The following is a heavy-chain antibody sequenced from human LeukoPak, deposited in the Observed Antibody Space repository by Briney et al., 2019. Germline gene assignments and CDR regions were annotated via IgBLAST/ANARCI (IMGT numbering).Heavy chain of an antibody. CDR1: GFTFSSYG. V-gene: IGHV3-30*03. CDR3: ARARTTGPYYYYYMDV. Sequence: GGSLRLSCATSGFTFSSYGMHWVRQAPGKGLEWVAIISYDGSNKYYADSVKGRFTISRDNSKNTLYLQMNSLRAEDTAVYYCARARTTGPYYYYYMDVWGKGTTVTVSS. D-gene: IGHD1-7*01. CDR2: ISYDGSNK. J-gene: IGHJ6*03.